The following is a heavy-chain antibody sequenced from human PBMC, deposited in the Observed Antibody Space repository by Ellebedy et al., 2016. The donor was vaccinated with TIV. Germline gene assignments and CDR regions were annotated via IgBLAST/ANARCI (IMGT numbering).Heavy chain of an antibody. Sequence: GESLKISCAASGFTFSNAWMSWVRQAPGKGLEWVGRIKSKTDGGTTDYAAPVKGRFTISRDDSKNTLYLQMNSLKTEDTAVYYCTFGSGYDFYYYYGMDVWGQGTTVTVSS. J-gene: IGHJ6*02. CDR1: GFTFSNAW. CDR2: IKSKTDGGTT. V-gene: IGHV3-15*01. CDR3: TFGSGYDFYYYYGMDV. D-gene: IGHD5-12*01.